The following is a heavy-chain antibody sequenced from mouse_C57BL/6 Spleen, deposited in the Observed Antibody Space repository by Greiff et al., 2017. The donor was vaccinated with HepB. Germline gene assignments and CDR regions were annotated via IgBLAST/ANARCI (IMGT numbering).Heavy chain of an antibody. J-gene: IGHJ3*01. V-gene: IGHV1-18*01. CDR3: ARDDWFAY. CDR2: INPNNGGT. CDR1: GYTFTDYN. Sequence: VHVKQSGPELVKPGASVKIPCKASGYTFTDYNMDWVKQSHGKSLEWIGDINPNNGGTIYNQKFKGKATLTVDKSSSTAYMELRSLTSEDTAVYYCARDDWFAYWGQGTLVTVSA.